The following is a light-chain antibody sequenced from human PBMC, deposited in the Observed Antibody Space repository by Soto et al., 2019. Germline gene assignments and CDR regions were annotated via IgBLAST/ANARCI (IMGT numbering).Light chain of an antibody. CDR3: QVWDTTTDQYI. V-gene: IGLV3-21*02. J-gene: IGLJ1*01. CDR2: DAR. CDR1: DVGGKS. Sequence: SYELTQPPSVSVAPGQTATISCGGDDVGGKSVQWYQQKPGQAPVLVLYDARDRPSGIPERFSGSNSGNTATLTISWVEAGDEPDFYCQVWDTTTDQYIFGSGTKVTVL.